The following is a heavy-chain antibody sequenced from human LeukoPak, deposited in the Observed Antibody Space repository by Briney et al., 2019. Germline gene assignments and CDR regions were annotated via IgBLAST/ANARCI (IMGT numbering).Heavy chain of an antibody. CDR1: GFSFSNYN. J-gene: IGHJ6*03. CDR3: AREYSYGYYYYYMDV. D-gene: IGHD5-18*01. V-gene: IGHV3-21*01. CDR2: ISSTGSYI. Sequence: PGGSLRLSCAASGFSFSNYNMNWVRQAPGKGLEWVSSISSTGSYIYYADSLKGRFTISRDNAKNSMYLQMNSLRAEDTAVYYCAREYSYGYYYYYMDVWGKGTTVTVSS.